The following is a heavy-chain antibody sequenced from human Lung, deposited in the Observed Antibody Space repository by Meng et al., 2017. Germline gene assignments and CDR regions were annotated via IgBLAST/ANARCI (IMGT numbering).Heavy chain of an antibody. CDR1: GFTFSSHA. CDR3: AREGYSYGFDAFDI. Sequence: GASLRLSCAASGFTFSSHAMHWVRQAPGQGLEWVAVISYDGSNKYYADSVKGRFTISRDNSKNTLYLQMNSRRAEDTAVYYCAREGYSYGFDAFDIWGQGTMVTVSS. V-gene: IGHV3-30*04. D-gene: IGHD5-18*01. J-gene: IGHJ3*02. CDR2: ISYDGSNK.